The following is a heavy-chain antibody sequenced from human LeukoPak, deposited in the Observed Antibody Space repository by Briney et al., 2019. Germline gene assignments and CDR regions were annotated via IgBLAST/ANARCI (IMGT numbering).Heavy chain of an antibody. CDR3: ATSRRTFWYFDL. CDR2: ISSAGST. Sequence: QTGGSLRLSCAASGFTFSSYAMSWVRQAPGKGLEWVSGISSAGSTYYADSVKGRFTISSDNSKNTLYLQMNGLRAEDTAVYYCATSRRTFWYFDLWGRGTLVAVS. V-gene: IGHV3-23*01. J-gene: IGHJ2*01. CDR1: GFTFSSYA.